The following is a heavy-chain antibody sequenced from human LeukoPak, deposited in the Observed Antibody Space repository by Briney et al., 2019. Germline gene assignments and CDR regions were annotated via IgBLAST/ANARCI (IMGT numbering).Heavy chain of an antibody. J-gene: IGHJ4*02. Sequence: ASVKVSCKASGYTFSDYYMHWVRQAPGQGLEWMGWINPNSGGTNYVQKFQGRVTMTRDMSISTAYMELSRLTSDDTAVYYCARATIADSSTYYIDYWGLGTLVTVSS. V-gene: IGHV1-2*02. CDR1: GYTFSDYY. CDR2: INPNSGGT. D-gene: IGHD3-22*01. CDR3: ARATIADSSTYYIDY.